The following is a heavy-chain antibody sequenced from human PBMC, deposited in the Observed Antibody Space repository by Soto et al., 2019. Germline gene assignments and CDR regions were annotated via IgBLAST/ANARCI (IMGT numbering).Heavy chain of an antibody. J-gene: IGHJ6*02. CDR2: VTTSGDTM. CDR3: VREEASGSSGLTYHYYYNGMDV. Sequence: GGSLRLSCVASGFTFSRYNMHWVRQAPGKGLEWVAYVTTSGDTMFYADSVEGRFAISRDVAKNSVHLQMNSLGDEDTAVYYCVREEASGSSGLTYHYYYNGMDVWGQGTTVTVSS. D-gene: IGHD3-10*01. V-gene: IGHV3-48*02. CDR1: GFTFSRYN.